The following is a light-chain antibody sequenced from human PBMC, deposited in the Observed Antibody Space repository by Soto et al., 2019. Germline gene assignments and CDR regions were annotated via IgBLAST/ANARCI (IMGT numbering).Light chain of an antibody. Sequence: SYELTQPPSVSVAPGQTATITCEENKIESKSVHWYQQKPGQAPVLVLYDDTDRPSGISERFSGSNSGNTATLTISRFEAGDEADYYCQVWDSSSDQGVFGGGTKLTVL. CDR2: DDT. V-gene: IGLV3-21*02. CDR1: KIESKS. J-gene: IGLJ3*02. CDR3: QVWDSSSDQGV.